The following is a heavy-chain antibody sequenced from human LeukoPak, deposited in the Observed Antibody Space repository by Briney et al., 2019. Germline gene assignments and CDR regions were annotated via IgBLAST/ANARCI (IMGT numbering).Heavy chain of an antibody. D-gene: IGHD5-18*01. Sequence: RESGPALVKPTQTLXLTCTFSGFSLSTSGMCVSWILQPSGKALEWLAPIDWGDDKYYSTSLKTRLTISKDTSKNHVVLTMTSMDPVDTATYYCARVYSYGSYYFDYWGQGTLVTVSS. V-gene: IGHV2-70*01. J-gene: IGHJ4*02. CDR3: ARVYSYGSYYFDY. CDR1: GFSLSTSGMC. CDR2: IDWGDDK.